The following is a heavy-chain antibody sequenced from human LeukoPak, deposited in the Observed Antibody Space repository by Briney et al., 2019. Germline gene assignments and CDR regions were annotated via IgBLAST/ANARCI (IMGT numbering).Heavy chain of an antibody. CDR2: IWYDGSNK. CDR3: AKRLPFYYDY. J-gene: IGHJ4*02. V-gene: IGHV3-33*06. Sequence: GGSLRLSCAASGFTFSSYGMHWVRQAPGKGLEWVAVIWYDGSNKYYADSGKGRFTVSRDNSKNTLYLQMDSLRAEDTAVYYCAKRLPFYYDYWGQGTLVTVSS. D-gene: IGHD5-18*01. CDR1: GFTFSSYG.